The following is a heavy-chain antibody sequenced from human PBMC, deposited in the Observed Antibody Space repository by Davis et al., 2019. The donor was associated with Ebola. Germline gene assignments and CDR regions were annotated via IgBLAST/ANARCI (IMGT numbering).Heavy chain of an antibody. CDR2: ISSSSSTV. V-gene: IGHV3-48*02. CDR3: AESGFSTAYHVNSAPLDI. Sequence: GESLKISCAASGFPFSSYSMSWVRQAPGKGLEWVAYISSSSSTVYYADSVKGRFTISRDNSKNSLYLQLNSLTDEDTAVYFCAESGFSTAYHVNSAPLDIWGQGTMVTVSS. J-gene: IGHJ3*02. D-gene: IGHD2/OR15-2a*01. CDR1: GFPFSSYS.